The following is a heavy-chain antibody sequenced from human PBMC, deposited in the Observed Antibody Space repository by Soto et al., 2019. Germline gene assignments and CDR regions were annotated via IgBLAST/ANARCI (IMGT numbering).Heavy chain of an antibody. Sequence: PSETLSLTCAVSGGSISSGDYSWNWIRQPPGKGLECIGYIYSGGSTYYNTSLQSRVTMSVDRSRNQFSLKLNSVTAADTAAYYCARVRREYDNSGPVDYWGQGTLVTVSS. CDR2: IYSGGST. CDR3: ARVRREYDNSGPVDY. V-gene: IGHV4-30-2*01. D-gene: IGHD3-22*01. J-gene: IGHJ4*02. CDR1: GGSISSGDYS.